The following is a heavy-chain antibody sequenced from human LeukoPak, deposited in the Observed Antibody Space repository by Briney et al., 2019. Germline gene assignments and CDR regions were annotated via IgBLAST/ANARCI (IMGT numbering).Heavy chain of an antibody. CDR2: ISGSGGST. D-gene: IGHD2-15*01. V-gene: IGHV3-23*01. CDR3: AKAGYCSGGSCYSTNWFDP. J-gene: IGHJ5*02. Sequence: GALRLSCAASGFTFSSYAMSWVRQAPGKGLEWVSAISGSGGSTYYADSVKGRFTISRDNSKNTLYLQMNSLRAEDTAVYYCAKAGYCSGGSCYSTNWFDPWGQETLVTVSS. CDR1: GFTFSSYA.